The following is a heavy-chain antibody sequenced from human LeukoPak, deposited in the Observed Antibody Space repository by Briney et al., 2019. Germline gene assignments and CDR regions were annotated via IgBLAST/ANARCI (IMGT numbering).Heavy chain of an antibody. Sequence: GGSLRLSCAASGFTVSSNYMSWVRQAPGKGLEWVSVIYSGGSTYYADSVKGRFTISRDNSKNTLYLQMNSLRAEDTAVYYCARDMRYFDWLSSYYFDYWGQGTLVTVSS. CDR1: GFTVSSNY. V-gene: IGHV3-66*01. CDR3: ARDMRYFDWLSSYYFDY. D-gene: IGHD3-9*01. J-gene: IGHJ4*02. CDR2: IYSGGST.